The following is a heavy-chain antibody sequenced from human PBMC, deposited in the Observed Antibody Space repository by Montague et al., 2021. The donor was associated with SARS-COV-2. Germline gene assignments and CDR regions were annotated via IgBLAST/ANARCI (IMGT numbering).Heavy chain of an antibody. CDR1: GDSMSSNNW. V-gene: IGHV4-4*02. J-gene: IGHJ4*02. Sequence: SETLSLTCAVSGDSMSSNNWWSWVRQSPGKGLVWFGEIIHIVGTNYNPSLKNRVSISVDKSRNQFSLNLNSVTAADKAFYYCATVFGGCSATRCYLDNWGQGTLVTVSS. CDR3: ATVFGGCSATRCYLDN. CDR2: IIHIVGT. D-gene: IGHD2-2*01.